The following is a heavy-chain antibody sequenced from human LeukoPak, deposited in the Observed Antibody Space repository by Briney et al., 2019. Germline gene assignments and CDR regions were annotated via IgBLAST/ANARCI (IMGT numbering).Heavy chain of an antibody. Sequence: PGGSLRLSCAASGFTFSDHYMDWVCQAPGKGLEWVGRTRNKANSYTTEYAASVKGRFTISRDDSKNSLYLQMNSLKTEDTAVYYCARGDSSGWYAFDYWGQGTLVTVSS. CDR1: GFTFSDHY. V-gene: IGHV3-72*01. J-gene: IGHJ4*02. D-gene: IGHD6-19*01. CDR2: TRNKANSYTT. CDR3: ARGDSSGWYAFDY.